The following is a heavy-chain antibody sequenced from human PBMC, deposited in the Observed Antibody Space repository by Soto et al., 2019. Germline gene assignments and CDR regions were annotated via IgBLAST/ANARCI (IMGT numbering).Heavy chain of an antibody. CDR2: INPSGGST. J-gene: IGHJ6*02. CDR3: ASDPPQWLVRDYYGMDV. Sequence: ASVKVSCKASGYTFTSYYMHWVRQAPGQGLEWMGIINPSGGSTSYAQKFQGRVTMTRDTSTSTVYMELSSLRSEDTAVYYCASDPPQWLVRDYYGMDVWGQGTTVTVSS. D-gene: IGHD6-19*01. CDR1: GYTFTSYY. V-gene: IGHV1-46*01.